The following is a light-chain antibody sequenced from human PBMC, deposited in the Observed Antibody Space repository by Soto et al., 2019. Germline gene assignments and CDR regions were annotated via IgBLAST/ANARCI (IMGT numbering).Light chain of an antibody. Sequence: DIPMTQSPSTLSASVGDRVTITCRASQSISSWLAWYQQKPGKAPKLLIYKASSLESGVPSRFSGSGFGTEFTLTISSLQPDDFATYDCQQYNSYPITFGQGTRLEIK. CDR1: QSISSW. CDR3: QQYNSYPIT. J-gene: IGKJ5*01. CDR2: KAS. V-gene: IGKV1-5*03.